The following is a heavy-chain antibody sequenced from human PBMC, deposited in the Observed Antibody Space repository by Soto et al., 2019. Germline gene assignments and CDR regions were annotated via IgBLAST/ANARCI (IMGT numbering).Heavy chain of an antibody. CDR3: ARSTTVTRNFDD. V-gene: IGHV4-31*03. J-gene: IGHJ4*02. D-gene: IGHD4-17*01. CDR1: GGSISSGGYY. CDR2: IYYSGST. Sequence: PSETLSLTCTVSGGSISSGGYYWSWIRQHPGKGLEWIGYIYYSGSTYYNPSLKSRVTISVDTSKNQFSLKLSSVTAADTAVYYCARSTTVTRNFDDWGKGTLVPVAS.